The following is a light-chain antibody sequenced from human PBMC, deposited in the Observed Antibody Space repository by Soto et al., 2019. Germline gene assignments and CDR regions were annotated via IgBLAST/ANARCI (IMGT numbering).Light chain of an antibody. Sequence: IRMTLSPSSLSSSTGVRVTITCRASQYITSYLAWYQQKPGKAPKLLIYAASTLQSGVPSRFSGSGSGTDFTLTITCLQSEDFATYYCQQYYSYPRTVGQGGKVDIK. CDR2: AAS. J-gene: IGKJ1*01. V-gene: IGKV1-8*01. CDR1: QYITSY. CDR3: QQYYSYPRT.